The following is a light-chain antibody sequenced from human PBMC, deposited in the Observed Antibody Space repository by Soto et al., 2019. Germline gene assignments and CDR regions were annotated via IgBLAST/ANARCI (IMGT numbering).Light chain of an antibody. CDR2: DVT. CDR3: SSYTTSSTLYV. CDR1: SSDVGAYNY. J-gene: IGLJ1*01. Sequence: QSALTQPASVSGSPGQSITICCTGTSSDVGAYNYVSWYQQYPGKAPKYIIYDVTNRPSGVSYRFSGSKSGNTASLTISGLQAEDEADYYCSSYTTSSTLYVFGTGTKLTVL. V-gene: IGLV2-14*03.